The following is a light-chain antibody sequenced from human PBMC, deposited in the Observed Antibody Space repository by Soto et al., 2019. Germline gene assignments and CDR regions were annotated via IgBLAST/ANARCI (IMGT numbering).Light chain of an antibody. CDR1: HSISTW. Sequence: DIQMTQSPSTLSASVGDRVTITCRASHSISTWLAWYQQKPGKAPKLLIYDASSLESGVPSRFSGSRSGTEFTLTISSLQPDDSATYYCQQYNRYAWTFGQGTKVDIK. CDR3: QQYNRYAWT. V-gene: IGKV1-5*01. CDR2: DAS. J-gene: IGKJ1*01.